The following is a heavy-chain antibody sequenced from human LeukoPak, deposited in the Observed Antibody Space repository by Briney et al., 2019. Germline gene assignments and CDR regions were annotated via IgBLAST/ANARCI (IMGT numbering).Heavy chain of an antibody. D-gene: IGHD1-26*01. CDR1: GGSISSSSYY. Sequence: PSETLSLTCTVSGGSISSSSYYWGWIRQPPGKGLEWIGRIYTSGSTNYNPSLKSRVTMSVDTSKNQFSLKLSSVTAADTAVYYCARATRKAGAIPTGYYYYYMDVWGKGTTVTISS. V-gene: IGHV4-61*05. CDR3: ARATRKAGAIPTGYYYYYMDV. CDR2: IYTSGST. J-gene: IGHJ6*03.